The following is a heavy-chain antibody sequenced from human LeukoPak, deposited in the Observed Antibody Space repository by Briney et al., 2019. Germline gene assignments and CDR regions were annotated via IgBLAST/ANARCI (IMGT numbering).Heavy chain of an antibody. J-gene: IGHJ4*02. CDR3: ARRYCSGGSCYSVMDY. D-gene: IGHD2-15*01. CDR1: GFIFSNYA. CDR2: IKQDGSEK. Sequence: GGSLRLSCAASGFIFSNYAMQWVRQAPGKGLEWVANIKQDGSEKYYVDPVKGRFTISRDNAKNSLYLQMNSLRAEDTAVYYCARRYCSGGSCYSVMDYWGQGTLVTVSS. V-gene: IGHV3-7*01.